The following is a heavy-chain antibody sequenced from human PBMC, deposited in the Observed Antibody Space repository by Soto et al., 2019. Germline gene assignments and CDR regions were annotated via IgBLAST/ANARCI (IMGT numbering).Heavy chain of an antibody. Sequence: GGSLRLSCAASGFTFSSYAMSWVRQAPGKGLEWVSAISGSGGSTYYADSVKGRFTISRDNSKNTLYLQMNSLRAEDTAVYYCAKDLTSGIAVAGYYFDYWSQGTLVTVSS. CDR1: GFTFSSYA. CDR3: AKDLTSGIAVAGYYFDY. J-gene: IGHJ4*02. CDR2: ISGSGGST. V-gene: IGHV3-23*01. D-gene: IGHD6-19*01.